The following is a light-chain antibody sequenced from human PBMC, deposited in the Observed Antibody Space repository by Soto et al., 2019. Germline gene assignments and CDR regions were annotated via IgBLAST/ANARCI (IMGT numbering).Light chain of an antibody. CDR3: KQRNDWPIT. Sequence: EFVLTQSPATLSLSPGERATLSCRASQSVGTYLVWYQHKPGQAPRLLIYDASKRATGIPARFSGSGSGTDLTLTIRRLEPEDFAVYYCKQRNDWPITFGQGTQLDMK. CDR2: DAS. CDR1: QSVGTY. J-gene: IGKJ5*01. V-gene: IGKV3-11*01.